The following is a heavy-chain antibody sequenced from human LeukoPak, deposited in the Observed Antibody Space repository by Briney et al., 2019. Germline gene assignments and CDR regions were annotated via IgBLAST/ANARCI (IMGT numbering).Heavy chain of an antibody. Sequence: ASVKVSCKASGYTFTGYYMHWVRQAPGQGLEWMGWINPNSGGTNYVQKFQGRVTMTRDTSISTAYMELSRLRSDDTAVYYCARAPKGFTWFDPWGQGTLVTVPS. CDR3: ARAPKGFTWFDP. V-gene: IGHV1-2*02. CDR2: INPNSGGT. D-gene: IGHD2-15*01. CDR1: GYTFTGYY. J-gene: IGHJ5*02.